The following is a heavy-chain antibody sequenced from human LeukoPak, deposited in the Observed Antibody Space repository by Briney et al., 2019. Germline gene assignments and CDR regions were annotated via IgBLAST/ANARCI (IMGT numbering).Heavy chain of an antibody. CDR2: IYYTGST. V-gene: IGHV4-61*01. D-gene: IGHD6-13*01. Sequence: SETLSLTCTVSGGSVSSGSYYWRWIRQPPGKGLEWIGYIYYTGSTNYNPSLKSRVTISVDTSKNQFSLKLNSVTAADTAVYYCARDRVGYSRCFDYWGQGTLVTVSS. CDR1: GGSVSSGSYY. J-gene: IGHJ4*02. CDR3: ARDRVGYSRCFDY.